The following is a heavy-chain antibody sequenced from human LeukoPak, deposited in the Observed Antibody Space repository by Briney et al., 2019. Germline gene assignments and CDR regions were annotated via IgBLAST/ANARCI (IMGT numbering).Heavy chain of an antibody. D-gene: IGHD3-3*01. Sequence: SETLSLTCTVSGGSISSSSYYWGWIRHPPGKGLEWIGSIYYSGSTYYNPSLKSRVTISVDTSKNQFSLKLSSVTAADTAVYYCARHLLVRLPVGYYFDYWGQGTLVTVSS. CDR3: ARHLLVRLPVGYYFDY. CDR2: IYYSGST. CDR1: GGSISSSSYY. V-gene: IGHV4-39*01. J-gene: IGHJ4*02.